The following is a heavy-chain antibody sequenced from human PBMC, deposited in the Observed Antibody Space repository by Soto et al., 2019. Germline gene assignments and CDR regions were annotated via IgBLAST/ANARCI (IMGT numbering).Heavy chain of an antibody. Sequence: SETLSLTCTVSGGSIRSYYWSWIRQPPGKGLEWIGYIYYSGSTNYNPSLKSRVTISVDTSKNQFSLKLSSVTAADTAVYYCARRNIVVVPAARSYYYYYYMDVWGKGTTVTVSS. V-gene: IGHV4-59*08. CDR2: IYYSGST. J-gene: IGHJ6*03. D-gene: IGHD2-2*01. CDR1: GGSIRSYY. CDR3: ARRNIVVVPAARSYYYYYYMDV.